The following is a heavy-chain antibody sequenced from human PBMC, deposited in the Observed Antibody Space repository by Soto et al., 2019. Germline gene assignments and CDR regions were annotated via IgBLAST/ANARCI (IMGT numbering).Heavy chain of an antibody. CDR2: IIPILGIA. CDR3: ARARYYYYYYMDV. CDR1: GGTFSSYT. J-gene: IGHJ6*03. Sequence: SVKVSCKASGGTFSSYTVSWVRQAPGQGLEWMGRIIPILGIANYAQKFQGRVTITADKSTSTAYMELSSLRSEDTAVYYCARARYYYYYYMDVWGKGTTVTVSS. V-gene: IGHV1-69*02.